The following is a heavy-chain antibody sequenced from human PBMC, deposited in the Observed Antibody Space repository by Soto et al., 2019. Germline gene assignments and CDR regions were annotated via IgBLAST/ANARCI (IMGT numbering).Heavy chain of an antibody. CDR1: GGSISSGGYF. Sequence: QVQLQESGPGLVKPSQTLSLTCTVSGGSISSGGYFWNWIRQHPGKGLEWIGYIYYSGSTYFNPSLNSRVTISVDTSNNQFSLKVSSVTAADTAVYYCARDYRGGGNRNYGMDVWGQGTTVTVSS. J-gene: IGHJ6*02. D-gene: IGHD3-16*01. CDR3: ARDYRGGGNRNYGMDV. CDR2: IYYSGST. V-gene: IGHV4-31*03.